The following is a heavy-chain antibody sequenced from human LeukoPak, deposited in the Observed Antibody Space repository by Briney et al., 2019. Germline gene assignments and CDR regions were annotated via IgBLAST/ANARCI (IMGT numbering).Heavy chain of an antibody. D-gene: IGHD3-22*01. CDR1: GGSFSGYY. J-gene: IGHJ4*02. CDR2: IYYSGST. CDR3: ASYYYDSSGYVYLDY. Sequence: SETLSLTCAVYGGSFSGYYWSWIRQHPGKGLEWIGYIYYSGSTYYNPSLKSRVTISVDTSKNQFSLKLSSVTAADTAVYYCASYYYDSSGYVYLDYWGQGALVTVSS. V-gene: IGHV4-31*11.